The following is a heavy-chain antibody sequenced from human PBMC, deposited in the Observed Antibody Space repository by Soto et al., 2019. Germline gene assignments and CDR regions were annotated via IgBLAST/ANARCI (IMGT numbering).Heavy chain of an antibody. J-gene: IGHJ4*02. D-gene: IGHD3-22*01. Sequence: VQLVESGGGVVQPGRSLRLSCAASGFTFSSYGMHWVRQAPGKGLEWVAVIWYDGSNKYYADSVKGRFTISRDNSKNTLYLQMNSLRAEDTAVYYCARDEDDSSGDYWGQGTLVTVSS. V-gene: IGHV3-33*01. CDR1: GFTFSSYG. CDR2: IWYDGSNK. CDR3: ARDEDDSSGDY.